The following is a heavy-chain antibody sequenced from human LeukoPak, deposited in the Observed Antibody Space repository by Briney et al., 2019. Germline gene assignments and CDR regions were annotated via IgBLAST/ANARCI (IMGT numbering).Heavy chain of an antibody. V-gene: IGHV1-2*02. D-gene: IGHD6-19*01. CDR3: ARVASSGWYSDY. Sequence: ASVKVSCKASGYTFTGCYMHWVRQAPGQGLEWMGWINPNSGGTNYAQKFQGRVTMTRDTSISTAYMELSRLRSDDTAVYYCARVASSGWYSDYWGQGTLVAVSS. J-gene: IGHJ4*02. CDR2: INPNSGGT. CDR1: GYTFTGCY.